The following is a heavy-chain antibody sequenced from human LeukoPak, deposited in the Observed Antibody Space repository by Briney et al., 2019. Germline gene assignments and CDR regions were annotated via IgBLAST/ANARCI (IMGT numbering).Heavy chain of an antibody. CDR1: GFTFSSYA. CDR3: AREAPLSITMIVVVMPLDY. CDR2: ISYDGSNK. D-gene: IGHD3-22*01. Sequence: GGSLRLSCAASGFTFSSYAMHWVRQAPGKGLEWVAVISYDGSNKYYADSVKGRFTISRDNSKNTLYLQMNSLRAEDTAVYYCAREAPLSITMIVVVMPLDYWGQGTLVTVSS. V-gene: IGHV3-30-3*01. J-gene: IGHJ4*02.